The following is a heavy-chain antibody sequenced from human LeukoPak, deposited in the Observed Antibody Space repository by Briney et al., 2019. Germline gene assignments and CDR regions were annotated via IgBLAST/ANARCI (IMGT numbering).Heavy chain of an antibody. V-gene: IGHV1-69*13. CDR3: ARGRWPYYYYYGMDV. CDR2: IIPIFGTA. CDR1: GGTFSSYA. J-gene: IGHJ6*02. Sequence: SVKVSCTASGGTFSSYAISWVRQAPGQGLEWMGGIIPIFGTANYAQKFQGRVTITADESTSTAYMELSSLRSEDTAVYYCARGRWPYYYYYGMDVWGQGTTVTVSS. D-gene: IGHD5-24*01.